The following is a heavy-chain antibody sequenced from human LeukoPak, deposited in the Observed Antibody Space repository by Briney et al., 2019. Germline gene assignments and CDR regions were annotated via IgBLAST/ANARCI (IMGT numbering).Heavy chain of an antibody. CDR1: GFTFSSYD. D-gene: IGHD3-9*01. V-gene: IGHV3-30*02. CDR2: IRYDGSNK. CDR3: AKGYFDWSPYFDY. J-gene: IGHJ4*02. Sequence: GGSLRLSCAASGFTFSSYDMHWVRQAPGKGLEWVAFIRYDGSNKYYADSVKGRFTISRDNSKNTLYLQMNSLRAEDTAVYYCAKGYFDWSPYFDYWGQGTLVTVSS.